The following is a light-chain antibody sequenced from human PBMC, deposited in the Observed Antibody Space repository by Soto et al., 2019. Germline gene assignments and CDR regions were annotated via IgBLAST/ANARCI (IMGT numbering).Light chain of an antibody. J-gene: IGLJ7*01. Sequence: QSVLTQPRSVSGSPGQSVTISCTGTSSDVGGYNYVSWYQQHPGKAPKLMIYDVSKRPSGVPDRFSGSKSGNTASLTISGLQAEDEADYYCCSYAGTYDLGVVFGGGTQLTVL. V-gene: IGLV2-11*01. CDR1: SSDVGGYNY. CDR3: CSYAGTYDLGVV. CDR2: DVS.